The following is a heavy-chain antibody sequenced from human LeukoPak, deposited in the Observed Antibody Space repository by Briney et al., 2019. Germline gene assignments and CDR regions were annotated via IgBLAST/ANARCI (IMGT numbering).Heavy chain of an antibody. D-gene: IGHD2-2*02. V-gene: IGHV1-69*01. J-gene: IGHJ4*02. CDR3: ARDKRGYCSSTSCYTTLDY. CDR2: IIPIFGTA. CDR1: GGTFSSYA. Sequence: SVKVSCKASGGTFSSYAISWVRQAPGQGLEWTGGIIPIFGTANYAQKFQGRVTITADESTSTAYMELSSLRSEDTAVYYCARDKRGYCSSTSCYTTLDYWGQGTLVTVSS.